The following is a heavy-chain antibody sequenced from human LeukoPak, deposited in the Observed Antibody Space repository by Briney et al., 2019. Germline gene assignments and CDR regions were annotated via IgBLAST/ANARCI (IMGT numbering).Heavy chain of an antibody. CDR1: GFTFDDYA. J-gene: IGHJ4*02. CDR2: ITWSSGTV. CDR3: AKAVDSSGHYYGFDY. V-gene: IGHV3-9*01. Sequence: GGSLRLSCAASGFTFDDYAMHWVRQAPGKGLEWVSGITWSSGTVVYGDSVKGRFTISRDNAKNSLYLQMNSLRAEDTALYYCAKAVDSSGHYYGFDYWGQGTLVTVSS. D-gene: IGHD3-22*01.